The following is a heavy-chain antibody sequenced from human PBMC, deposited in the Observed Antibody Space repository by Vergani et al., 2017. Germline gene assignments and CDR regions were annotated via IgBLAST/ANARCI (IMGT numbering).Heavy chain of an antibody. Sequence: QVQLVQSGAEVKKPGSSVKVSCKASGGTFSSYAISWVRQAPGQGLEWMGGIIPIFGPANYAQKFQGRVTITADESTSTAYMELSSLRSEDTAVYYCARDQYSSSSLVGAIYGMDVWGQGTTVTVSS. CDR1: GGTFSSYA. J-gene: IGHJ6*02. CDR2: IIPIFGPA. D-gene: IGHD6-6*01. V-gene: IGHV1-69*01. CDR3: ARDQYSSSSLVGAIYGMDV.